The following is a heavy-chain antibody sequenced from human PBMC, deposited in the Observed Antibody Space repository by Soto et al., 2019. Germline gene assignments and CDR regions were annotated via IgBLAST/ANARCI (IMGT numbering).Heavy chain of an antibody. D-gene: IGHD2-2*01. CDR2: ISSSGSYI. CDR3: AKANTTGGYYFDS. V-gene: IGHV3-21*01. CDR1: GFSFPRYC. Sequence: SGGSLRLSCAAPGFSFPRYCLTRVRQAPGKGLEWVSSISSSGSYIYSADSVKGRFTISRDSATNSLYLQMNSLGAEDTAIYYCAKANTTGGYYFDSWGQGVLVTVSS. J-gene: IGHJ4*02.